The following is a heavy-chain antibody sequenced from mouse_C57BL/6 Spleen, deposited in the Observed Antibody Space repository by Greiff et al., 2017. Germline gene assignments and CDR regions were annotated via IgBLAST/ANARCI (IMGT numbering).Heavy chain of an antibody. J-gene: IGHJ4*01. D-gene: IGHD4-1*01. CDR2: IDPETGGT. CDR1: GYTFTDYE. V-gene: IGHV1-15*01. Sequence: QVQLQQSGAELVRPGASVTLSCKASGYTFTDYEMHWVKQTPVHGLEWIGAIDPETGGTAYNEKFKGKATLTVDTSSSTAYMQLSSLTSEDSAVYFCARGGTGTHAMDYWGQGTSVTVSS. CDR3: ARGGTGTHAMDY.